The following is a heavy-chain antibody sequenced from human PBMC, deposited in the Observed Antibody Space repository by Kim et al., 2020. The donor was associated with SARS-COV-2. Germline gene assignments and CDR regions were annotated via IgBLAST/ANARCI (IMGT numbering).Heavy chain of an antibody. J-gene: IGHJ6*02. CDR1: GFTFSDYY. CDR2: ISTSGTTI. Sequence: GGSLRLSCVTSGFTFSDYYMAWIRQTPAKGLEWVAYISTSGTTIRYGDSVRGRFTISRDNAKNSLYLQMNSLRPDDTAVYYCARNSALDFWGQGTTVAV. CDR3: ARNSALDF. V-gene: IGHV3-11*01. D-gene: IGHD1-26*01.